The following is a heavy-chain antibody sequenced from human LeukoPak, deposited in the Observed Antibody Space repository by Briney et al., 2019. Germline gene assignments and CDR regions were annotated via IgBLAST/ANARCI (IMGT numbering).Heavy chain of an antibody. CDR2: IWYDGTNK. CDR3: ARGRHIAAAAPSYYFDH. CDR1: GFTFNSFG. V-gene: IGHV3-33*08. Sequence: PGGSLRLSCAASGFTFNSFGMHWVRQAPGKGLEWVAVIWYDGTNKYYSDSVKGRFTISRDNSKNTAFLQMNSLSAEDTAVYYCARGRHIAAAAPSYYFDHWGQGTLVTVSS. D-gene: IGHD6-13*01. J-gene: IGHJ4*02.